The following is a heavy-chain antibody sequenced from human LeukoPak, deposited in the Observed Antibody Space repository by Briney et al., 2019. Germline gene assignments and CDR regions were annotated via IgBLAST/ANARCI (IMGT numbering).Heavy chain of an antibody. D-gene: IGHD3-3*01. J-gene: IGHJ3*02. V-gene: IGHV1-46*01. CDR2: INPSGGST. Sequence: ASVKVSCKASGYTFTSYYMHWVRQAPGQGLEWMGIINPSGGSTSYAQKFQGRVTITADKSTSTAYMELSSLRSEDTAVYYCARTWRTALDAFDIWGQGTMVTVSS. CDR3: ARTWRTALDAFDI. CDR1: GYTFTSYY.